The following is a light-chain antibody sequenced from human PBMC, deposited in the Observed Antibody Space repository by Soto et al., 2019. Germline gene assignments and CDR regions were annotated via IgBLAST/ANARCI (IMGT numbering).Light chain of an antibody. Sequence: EMVMTQSRATLLVSLGERATLSCRASQSVINYLAWYQQKPGQAPRLLIYDASTRATGVPARFSGSGSVTEVTLAISSLQSEDFAFYYCQQYNNSPWTFGQGTKVEIK. CDR2: DAS. V-gene: IGKV3-15*01. CDR1: QSVINY. CDR3: QQYNNSPWT. J-gene: IGKJ1*01.